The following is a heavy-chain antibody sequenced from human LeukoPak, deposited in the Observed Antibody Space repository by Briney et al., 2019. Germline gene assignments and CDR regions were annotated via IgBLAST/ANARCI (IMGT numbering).Heavy chain of an antibody. CDR3: ARWAVVAATISTNYYAMDV. D-gene: IGHD2-15*01. J-gene: IGHJ6*02. Sequence: SETLSLTCTVSGGSISSYYWSWIRQPPGKGLEWIGYVYYSGSTNYNPSLKSRVTISVDTSKNQFSLKLSSETAADTAVYFCARWAVVAATISTNYYAMDVWGQGTTVTVSS. CDR1: GGSISSYY. CDR2: VYYSGST. V-gene: IGHV4-59*01.